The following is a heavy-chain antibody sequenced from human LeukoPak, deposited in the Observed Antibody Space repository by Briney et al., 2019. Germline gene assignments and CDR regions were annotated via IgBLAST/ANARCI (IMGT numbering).Heavy chain of an antibody. D-gene: IGHD2-2*01. CDR3: ARSVVPAFHYFYPMDV. V-gene: IGHV3-7*01. Sequence: GGSLRLSCAASGFTFSSYWMSWVRQAPGKGLEWVANIKQDGSEKYYVDSVKGRFTISRDNAKNSLYLQMNSLRAEDTAVYYCARSVVPAFHYFYPMDVWGQGTTVTVSS. CDR1: GFTFSSYW. CDR2: IKQDGSEK. J-gene: IGHJ6*02.